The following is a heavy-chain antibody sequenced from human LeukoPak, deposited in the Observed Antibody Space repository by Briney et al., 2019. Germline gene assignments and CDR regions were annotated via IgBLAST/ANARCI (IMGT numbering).Heavy chain of an antibody. CDR2: ISGSGGST. V-gene: IGHV3-23*01. CDR3: AKDQEAITMVRGELDY. D-gene: IGHD3-10*01. J-gene: IGHJ4*02. CDR1: GFTFISYS. Sequence: GGSLRLSCAVSGFTFISYSMNWVRQAPGKGLEWVSAISGSGGSTYYADSVKGRFTISRDNSKNTLYLQMNSLRAEDTAVYYCAKDQEAITMVRGELDYWGQGTLVTVSS.